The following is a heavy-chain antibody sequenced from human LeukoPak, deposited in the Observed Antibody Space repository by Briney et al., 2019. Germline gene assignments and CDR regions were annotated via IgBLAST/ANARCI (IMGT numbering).Heavy chain of an antibody. CDR3: AKLGDCSGGNCYDYFDY. D-gene: IGHD2-15*01. V-gene: IGHV3-23*01. CDR2: IRGSGGNT. J-gene: IGHJ4*02. CDR1: GFTFNNYA. Sequence: GGSLRLSCAASGFTFNNYAMSWVRQAPGKGLEWVSGIRGSGGNTYYADSVRGRFTIPRDNSKNTLSLQMNSLRVEDTAVYYCAKLGDCSGGNCYDYFDYWGQGTLVTVSS.